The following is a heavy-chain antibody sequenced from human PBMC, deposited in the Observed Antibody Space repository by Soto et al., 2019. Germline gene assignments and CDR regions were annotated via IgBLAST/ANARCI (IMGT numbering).Heavy chain of an antibody. CDR3: ARVNPEQQLVRGAFDI. J-gene: IGHJ3*02. D-gene: IGHD6-13*01. Sequence: SETLSLTCTVSGGSVSSGSYYWSWIRQPPGKGLEWIGYIYYSGSTNYNPSLKSRVTISVDTPKNQFSLKLSSVTAADTAVYYCARVNPEQQLVRGAFDIWGQGTMVTVSS. V-gene: IGHV4-61*01. CDR1: GGSVSSGSYY. CDR2: IYYSGST.